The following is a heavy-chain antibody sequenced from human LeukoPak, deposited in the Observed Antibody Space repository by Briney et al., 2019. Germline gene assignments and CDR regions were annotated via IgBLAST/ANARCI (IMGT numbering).Heavy chain of an antibody. D-gene: IGHD6-19*01. CDR3: ARDRGYSSFDY. Sequence: GGSLRLSCGASGFTFRTSWMNWVRQAPGKGLEWVASINPDGSEKYSVDSVKGRFTISRDNAKNSLYLQLNSLRAEDTAVYYCARDRGYSSFDYWGQGTLVTVSS. CDR1: GFTFRTSW. J-gene: IGHJ4*02. V-gene: IGHV3-7*01. CDR2: INPDGSEK.